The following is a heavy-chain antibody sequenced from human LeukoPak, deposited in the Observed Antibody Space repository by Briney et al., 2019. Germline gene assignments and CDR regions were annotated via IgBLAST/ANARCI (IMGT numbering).Heavy chain of an antibody. CDR3: ARVGKVGATLYYYYYMDV. Sequence: ASVRVSSKASGYTFTGYYMYSVRQAPGQGREWMGWINPNSVGTNYAQKIQGRVTMTRDTSISTAYMELSRLRSDDRAVYYCARVGKVGATLYYYYYMDVWGKGTTVTVSS. CDR2: INPNSVGT. D-gene: IGHD1-26*01. V-gene: IGHV1-2*02. J-gene: IGHJ6*03. CDR1: GYTFTGYY.